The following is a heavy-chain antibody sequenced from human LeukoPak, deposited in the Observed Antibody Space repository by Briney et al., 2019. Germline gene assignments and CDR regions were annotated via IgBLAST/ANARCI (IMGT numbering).Heavy chain of an antibody. D-gene: IGHD2-21*01. Sequence: ASVKVSCKASGYTFTSYGISWVRQAPGQGLEWMGCISAYNGNTNYAQKLQGRVTMTTDTSTSTAYMELRSLRSDDTAVYYCARDLAYCGGDCYSPDDAFDIWGQGTMVTVSS. CDR2: ISAYNGNT. CDR3: ARDLAYCGGDCYSPDDAFDI. J-gene: IGHJ3*02. CDR1: GYTFTSYG. V-gene: IGHV1-18*01.